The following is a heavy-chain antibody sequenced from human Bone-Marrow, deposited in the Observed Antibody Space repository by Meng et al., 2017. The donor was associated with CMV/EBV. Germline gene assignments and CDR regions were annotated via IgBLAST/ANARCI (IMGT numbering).Heavy chain of an antibody. CDR1: GFTFSSYS. CDR2: ISSSSSYI. D-gene: IGHD6-13*01. J-gene: IGHJ6*02. Sequence: GESLKISCAASGFTFSSYSMNWVRQAPGKGLEWVSSISSSSSYIYYADSVKGRFTISRDNAKNTLYLQMNSLRAEDTAAYYCARDLVSSSWFYYYYGMDVWGQGPTVTVSS. CDR3: ARDLVSSSWFYYYYGMDV. V-gene: IGHV3-21*01.